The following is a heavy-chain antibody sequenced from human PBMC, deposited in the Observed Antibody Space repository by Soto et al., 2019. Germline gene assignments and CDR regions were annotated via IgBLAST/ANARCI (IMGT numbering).Heavy chain of an antibody. CDR1: VGSVSSGSYH. V-gene: IGHV4-61*01. J-gene: IGHJ6*01. Sequence: SETLSLTCTFSVGSVSSGSYHCSWIRQPPWKGLEWIGYIDYSGSTKYNPTLESRVTVSVDRSKNQLSLKVTAVTVADTAVYYCARAPYVLRNFDWFLYGLEVLGQGTTVIVSS. CDR3: ARAPYVLRNFDWFLYGLEV. D-gene: IGHD3-9*01. CDR2: IDYSGST.